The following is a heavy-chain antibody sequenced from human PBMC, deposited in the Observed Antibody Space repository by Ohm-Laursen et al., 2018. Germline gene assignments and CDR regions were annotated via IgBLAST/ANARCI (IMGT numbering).Heavy chain of an antibody. D-gene: IGHD2-15*01. CDR2: ISNNGAGT. J-gene: IGHJ4*02. V-gene: IGHV3-23*01. Sequence: GSLRLSCTASGSTFSSDTMSWVRQAPGKGLEWVSSISNNGAGTYYADSVKGRFTISRDNSKNTLYLQMNSLRAEDTAIYYCVKGRLAGAFDYWGQGTLVTVSS. CDR3: VKGRLAGAFDY. CDR1: GSTFSSDT.